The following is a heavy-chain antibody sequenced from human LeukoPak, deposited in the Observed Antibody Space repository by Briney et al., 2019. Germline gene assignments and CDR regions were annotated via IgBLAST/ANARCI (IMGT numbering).Heavy chain of an antibody. J-gene: IGHJ3*02. Sequence: ASVKVSCKASGYTFTGYYMHWVRQAPGQGLEWMGWINPNSGGTNYAQKFQGRVTMTRDTSISTAYMELSRLRSDDTAVYYCARDPSHYDILTGYYPDDAFDIWGQGTMVTVSS. V-gene: IGHV1-2*02. CDR2: INPNSGGT. CDR3: ARDPSHYDILTGYYPDDAFDI. CDR1: GYTFTGYY. D-gene: IGHD3-9*01.